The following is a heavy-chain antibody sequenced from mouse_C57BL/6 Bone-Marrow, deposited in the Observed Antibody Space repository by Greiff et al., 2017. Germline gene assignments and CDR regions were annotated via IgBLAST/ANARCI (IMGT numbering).Heavy chain of an antibody. J-gene: IGHJ1*03. CDR1: GYTFTSYG. CDR3: ARCLYYSNDWYCDV. D-gene: IGHD2-5*01. Sequence: QVQLQQSGAELARPGASVKLSCKASGYTFTSYGISWVKQRTGQGLEWIGEIYPRSGNTYYNEKFKGKATLTADKSSSTAYMELRSLTSEDSAVYFCARCLYYSNDWYCDVWGTGTTVTVAS. CDR2: IYPRSGNT. V-gene: IGHV1-81*01.